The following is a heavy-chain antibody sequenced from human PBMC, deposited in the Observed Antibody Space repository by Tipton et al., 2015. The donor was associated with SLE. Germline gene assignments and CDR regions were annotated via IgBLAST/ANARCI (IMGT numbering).Heavy chain of an antibody. V-gene: IGHV3-30*02. CDR2: IRYDGSNK. J-gene: IGHJ4*02. CDR1: GFTFSSYG. CDR3: AKDRRSSGWTGTSDY. Sequence: SLRLSCAASGFTFSSYGMHWVRQAPGKGLEWVAFIRYDGSNKYYADSVKGRFTISRDNSKNTLYLQMNSLRAEDTAVYYCAKDRRSSGWTGTSDYWGQGTLVTVSS. D-gene: IGHD6-19*01.